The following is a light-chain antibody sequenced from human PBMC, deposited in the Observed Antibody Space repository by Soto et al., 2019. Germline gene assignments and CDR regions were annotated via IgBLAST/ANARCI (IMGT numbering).Light chain of an antibody. CDR2: GAS. J-gene: IGKJ4*01. CDR1: QSIRTY. CDR3: QQLKSFPLS. V-gene: IGKV1-39*01. Sequence: IQMTQSPSSQSASVGDRVTITCRASQSIRTYLNWYQQKPGKAPKVLIYGASSLQSGVPSRFSGSGSGTDFTLTISSLQPEDFATYYCQQLKSFPLSFGRGTKVVIK.